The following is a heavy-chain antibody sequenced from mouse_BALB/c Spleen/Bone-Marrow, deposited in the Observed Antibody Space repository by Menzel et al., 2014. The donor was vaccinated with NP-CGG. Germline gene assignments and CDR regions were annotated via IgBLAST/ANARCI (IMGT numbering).Heavy chain of an antibody. V-gene: IGHV1-74*04. CDR2: IHPSGSET. CDR3: ARSRGEGY. CDR1: GYSFTSYW. J-gene: IGHJ3*01. Sequence: LVESGAELVRPGASVKLSCKASGYSFTSYWMNWVKQRPGQGLEWIGMIHPSGSETRLNQNFKDKATLAVDKSSSTAYMQLSSPTSEDSAVYYCARSRGEGYWGQGTLVTVS.